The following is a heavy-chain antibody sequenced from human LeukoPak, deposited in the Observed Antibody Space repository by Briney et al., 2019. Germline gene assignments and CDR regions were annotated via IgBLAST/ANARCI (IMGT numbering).Heavy chain of an antibody. CDR1: GFTFSSDW. CDR3: AGSDTIGYLPREWDYWYFDR. Sequence: PGGSLRLSCAVSGFTFSSDWMIWVRQAPGKGLEWVANINPDGSGKNYVDSVRGRFTISRDNAKNSLYLQLNSLRAEDTAVYYCAGSDTIGYLPREWDYWYFDRWGRGTLVTVSS. D-gene: IGHD3-22*01. V-gene: IGHV3-7*01. CDR2: INPDGSGK. J-gene: IGHJ2*01.